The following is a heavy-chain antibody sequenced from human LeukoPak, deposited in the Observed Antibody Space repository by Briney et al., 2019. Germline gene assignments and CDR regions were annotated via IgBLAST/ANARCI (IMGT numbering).Heavy chain of an antibody. CDR2: IYTSGST. V-gene: IGHV4-4*07. CDR1: GGSISSYY. CDR3: AAAFSGAAAGIVDY. D-gene: IGHD6-13*01. J-gene: IGHJ4*02. Sequence: PSETLSLTCTVSGGSISSYYWSWIRQPAGKGLEWIGRIYTSGSTNYNPSLKSRVTMSVDTSKNQFSLKLSSVTAADTAVYYCAAAFSGAAAGIVDYWGQGTLVTVSS.